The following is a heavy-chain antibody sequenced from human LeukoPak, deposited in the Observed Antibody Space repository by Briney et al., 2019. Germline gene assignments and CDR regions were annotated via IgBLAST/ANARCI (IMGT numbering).Heavy chain of an antibody. CDR2: ISGSGGSI. V-gene: IGHV3-23*01. J-gene: IGHJ5*02. D-gene: IGHD3-22*01. CDR1: GFTFSSYA. CDR3: AKIGAQTDGYYYDSSGYFT. Sequence: GGSLRLSCAASGFTFSSYAMSWVRQAPGKGLEWVSAISGSGGSIYYADSVKGRFTISRDNSKNTLYLQMNSLRAEDTAVYYCAKIGAQTDGYYYDSSGYFTWGQGTLVTVSS.